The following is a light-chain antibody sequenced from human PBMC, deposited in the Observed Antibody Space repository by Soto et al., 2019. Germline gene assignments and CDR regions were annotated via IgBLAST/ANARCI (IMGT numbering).Light chain of an antibody. CDR1: SSDVGGYNY. CDR3: SSYTSSSTRNV. J-gene: IGLJ1*01. CDR2: DVS. Sequence: QSVLTQPASGSGSPGQSITISCTGTSSDVGGYNYVSWYQQHPGKAPKLMIYDVSNRPSGVSNRFSGSKSGNTASLTISGLQAEDEADYYCSSYTSSSTRNVFGTGTKVTVL. V-gene: IGLV2-14*01.